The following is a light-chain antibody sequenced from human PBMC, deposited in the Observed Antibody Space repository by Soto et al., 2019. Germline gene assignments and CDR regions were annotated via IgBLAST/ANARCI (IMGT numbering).Light chain of an antibody. CDR3: QQYNQWPPWT. J-gene: IGKJ1*01. Sequence: EIVLTQSPGTLSLSPGERATRSCRASQSVNSDLAWYQQKPGQAPRLLIYGASTRATGIPARFRGSGSGTDFTLTISSLQSEDFAVYYCQQYNQWPPWTFGQGTKVDI. V-gene: IGKV3-15*01. CDR2: GAS. CDR1: QSVNSD.